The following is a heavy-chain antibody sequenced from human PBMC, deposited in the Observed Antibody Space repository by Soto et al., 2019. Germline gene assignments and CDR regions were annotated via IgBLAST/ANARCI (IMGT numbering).Heavy chain of an antibody. CDR1: GFTFSSYA. CDR3: AKDPHIDYYGSGSYGRGDY. J-gene: IGHJ4*02. Sequence: GGSLRLSCAASGFTFSSYAMSWVRQAPGKGLEWVSAISGSGGSTYYADSVKGRFTISRDNSKNTLYLQMNSLRAEDTAVYYCAKDPHIDYYGSGSYGRGDYWGQGTLVTVSS. CDR2: ISGSGGST. D-gene: IGHD3-10*01. V-gene: IGHV3-23*01.